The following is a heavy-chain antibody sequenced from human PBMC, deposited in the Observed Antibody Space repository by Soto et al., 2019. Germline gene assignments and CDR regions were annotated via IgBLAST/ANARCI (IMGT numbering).Heavy chain of an antibody. Sequence: ASVKVSCKVSGYTLTELSMHWVRQAPGKGLEWMGGFDPEDGETIYAQKFQGRVTMTEDTSTDTAYMELSSLRSEDTAVYYCATDKYDFWSGYYSSFDYWGQGTLVTVSS. V-gene: IGHV1-24*01. CDR2: FDPEDGET. CDR1: GYTLTELS. CDR3: ATDKYDFWSGYYSSFDY. D-gene: IGHD3-3*01. J-gene: IGHJ4*02.